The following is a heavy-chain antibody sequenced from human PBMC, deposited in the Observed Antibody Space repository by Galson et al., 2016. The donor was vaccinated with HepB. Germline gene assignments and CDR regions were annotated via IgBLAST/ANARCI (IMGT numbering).Heavy chain of an antibody. CDR3: ARQLCSGGACYSGPFDI. CDR2: INPGDSDT. CDR1: GYTFTNYW. J-gene: IGHJ3*02. Sequence: QSGAEVKKPGESLKISCKGSGYTFTNYWIGWVRQMPGKGLEWMGIINPGDSDTRYRPSFHGQVTISVDKSISTAYLQWTSLKASDTAMYFCARQLCSGGACYSGPFDIWAKGPRSPSRQ. V-gene: IGHV5-51*01. D-gene: IGHD2-15*01.